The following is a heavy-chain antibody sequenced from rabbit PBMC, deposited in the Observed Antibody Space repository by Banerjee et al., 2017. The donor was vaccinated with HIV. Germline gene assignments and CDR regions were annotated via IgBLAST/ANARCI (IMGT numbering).Heavy chain of an antibody. D-gene: IGHD1-1*01. V-gene: IGHV1S40*01. Sequence: QSLEESGGGLVKPEGSLTLTCKASGFDLSGYYYMCWVRQAPGKGLEWIACIHAGSSGTTYYASWAKGRFTISKTSSTTVTLQMTSLTAADTATYYCTRSVVDTTYVLNLWGPGTLVTVS. CDR1: GFDLSGYYY. CDR2: IHAGSSGTT. J-gene: IGHJ4*01. CDR3: TRSVVDTTYVLNL.